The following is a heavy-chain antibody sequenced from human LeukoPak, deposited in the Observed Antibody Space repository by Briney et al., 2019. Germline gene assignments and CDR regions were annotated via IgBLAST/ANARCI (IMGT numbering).Heavy chain of an antibody. CDR1: GGSISRGDYY. Sequence: SQTLSLTCTVSGGSISRGDYYWSWIRQPXGKGLEXIGYIYYSGXTYYNPSLKSRVTISVDTSKNQFSLKLSSVTAADTAVYYCARAIGYCSSTSCFLYYYGMDVWGQGTTVTVSS. V-gene: IGHV4-30-4*01. CDR2: IYYSGXT. CDR3: ARAIGYCSSTSCFLYYYGMDV. D-gene: IGHD2-2*01. J-gene: IGHJ6*02.